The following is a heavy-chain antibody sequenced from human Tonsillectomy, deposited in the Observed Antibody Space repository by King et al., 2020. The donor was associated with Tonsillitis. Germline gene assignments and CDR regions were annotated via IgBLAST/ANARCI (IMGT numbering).Heavy chain of an antibody. CDR1: GGSISSSSYY. D-gene: IGHD5-24*01. CDR2: IYYSGST. V-gene: IGHV4-39*07. CDR3: AGRGGGGWLTIRNNWFDP. Sequence: QLQESGPGLVKPSETLSLTCTVSGGSISSSSYYWGWIRQPPGKGLEWIGSIYYSGSTYYNPSLKSRVTISVDTSKNQFSLKLSSVTAADTAVYYCAGRGGGGWLTIRNNWFDPWGQGTLVTVSS. J-gene: IGHJ5*02.